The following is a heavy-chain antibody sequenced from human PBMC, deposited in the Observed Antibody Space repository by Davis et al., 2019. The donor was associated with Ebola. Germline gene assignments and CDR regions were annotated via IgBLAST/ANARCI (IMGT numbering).Heavy chain of an antibody. CDR2: IKQDESDK. D-gene: IGHD1-26*01. V-gene: IGHV3-7*01. Sequence: GESLKISCAASGFTFSSYAMSWVRQAPGKGLEWVANIKQDESDKYYVNSVKGRFTISRDNAKNSLSLQMNSLRAEDTAVYYCVREGKLGVTDDAFDVWGQGTRVTVSS. CDR3: VREGKLGVTDDAFDV. CDR1: GFTFSSYA. J-gene: IGHJ3*01.